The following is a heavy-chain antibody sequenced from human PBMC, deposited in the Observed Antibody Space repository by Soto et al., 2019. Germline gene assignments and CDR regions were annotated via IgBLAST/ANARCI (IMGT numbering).Heavy chain of an antibody. CDR3: ARLNPIAAAFDY. D-gene: IGHD6-13*01. Sequence: QPGGSLRLSCAASGFTFSSYAMHWVRQAPGKGLEYVSAISSNGGSTHYANSVKGRFSISRDNSKNTLYLQMGSLRAEDMAVYYCARLNPIAAAFDYWGQGTLVTVSS. V-gene: IGHV3-64*01. CDR1: GFTFSSYA. J-gene: IGHJ4*02. CDR2: ISSNGGST.